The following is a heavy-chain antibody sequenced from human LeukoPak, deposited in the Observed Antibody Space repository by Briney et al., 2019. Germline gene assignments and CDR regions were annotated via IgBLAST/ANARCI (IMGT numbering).Heavy chain of an antibody. Sequence: SETLSLTCTVSGGSISSRSYGWGWIRQPPGKGLEWNGSIYYSGSTYYNPSLKSRVPESVDTSTNQFSLKLSSVTTADTTVYYCARHLEYTDMVLPFDYWGQGTLVTVSS. CDR3: ARHLEYTDMVLPFDY. V-gene: IGHV4-39*01. CDR2: IYYSGST. CDR1: GGSISSRSYG. J-gene: IGHJ4*02. D-gene: IGHD5-18*01.